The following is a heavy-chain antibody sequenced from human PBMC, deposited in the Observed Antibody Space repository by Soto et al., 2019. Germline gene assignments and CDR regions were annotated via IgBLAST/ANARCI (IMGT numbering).Heavy chain of an antibody. CDR3: ARDLVVGATESYYYGMDV. CDR1: GYTFTGYY. D-gene: IGHD1-26*01. Sequence: ASVKVSCKASGYTFTGYYMHWVRQAPGQGLEWMGRINPNSGGTNYAQKFQGWVTMTRDTSISTAYMELSRLRSDDTAVYYCARDLVVGATESYYYGMDVWGQGTTVTVSS. J-gene: IGHJ6*02. V-gene: IGHV1-2*04. CDR2: INPNSGGT.